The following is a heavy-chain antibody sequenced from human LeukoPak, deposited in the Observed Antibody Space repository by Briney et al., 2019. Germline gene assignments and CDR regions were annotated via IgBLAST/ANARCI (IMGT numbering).Heavy chain of an antibody. CDR1: GFTFSNYW. D-gene: IGHD3-22*01. CDR3: ARDDSSARANY. CDR2: INSDGTST. Sequence: GSLRLSCAASGFTFSNYWMHWVRQAPGEGLVWVSLINSDGTSTVCADSVKGRFTISRVNAKNTLYLQMNSLRAEDTAVYYCARDDSSARANYWGQGTLVTVSS. J-gene: IGHJ4*02. V-gene: IGHV3-74*01.